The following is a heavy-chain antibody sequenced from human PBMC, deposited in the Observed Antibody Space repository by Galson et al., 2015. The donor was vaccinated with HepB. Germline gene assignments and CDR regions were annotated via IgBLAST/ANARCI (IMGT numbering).Heavy chain of an antibody. CDR2: IWYDGSNK. J-gene: IGHJ4*02. CDR3: ARYYGDYRALDC. Sequence: SLRLSCAASGFSFRSYGMHWVRQAPGEGLEWVTVIWYDGSNKYYADAVKGRFSISRDNSKNTLYLQMNSLRVEDTAVYYCARYYGDYRALDCWGQGTLVTVSS. D-gene: IGHD4-17*01. V-gene: IGHV3-33*01. CDR1: GFSFRSYG.